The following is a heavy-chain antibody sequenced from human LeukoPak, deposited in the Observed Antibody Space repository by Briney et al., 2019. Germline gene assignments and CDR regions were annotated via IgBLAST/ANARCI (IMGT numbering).Heavy chain of an antibody. Sequence: PPETLSLTCTVSSGSISGYYWNWIRQPPGKGLEWIGCIYYSGSTNYNPSLKSRVSISVDTSKDQFSLKLSSVTAADTAVYYCARVPLSDWYFDLWGRGTLVTVSS. J-gene: IGHJ2*01. CDR3: ARVPLSDWYFDL. CDR2: IYYSGST. V-gene: IGHV4-59*01. CDR1: SGSISGYY.